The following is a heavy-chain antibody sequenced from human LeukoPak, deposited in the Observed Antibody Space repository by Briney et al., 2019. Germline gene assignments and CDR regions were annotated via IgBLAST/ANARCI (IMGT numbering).Heavy chain of an antibody. CDR1: GDSISSGRHY. Sequence: SETLSLTCTVSGDSISSGRHYWSWIRQPAWKGLEWIGRIHYSGNTKYNPSLNGRLSISVDTSKNQFSLNITPVTAADTAVYYCARGGLYWFDPWGQGTQVTVSS. D-gene: IGHD3-10*01. J-gene: IGHJ5*02. CDR3: ARGGLYWFDP. CDR2: IHYSGNT. V-gene: IGHV4-61*02.